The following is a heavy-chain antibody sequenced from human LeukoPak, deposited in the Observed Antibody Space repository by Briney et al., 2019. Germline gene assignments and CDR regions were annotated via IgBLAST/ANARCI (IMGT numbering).Heavy chain of an antibody. J-gene: IGHJ6*03. D-gene: IGHD3-10*01. CDR3: AKGSGSYFYYYMDV. V-gene: IGHV3-9*03. CDR2: ISWNSGSI. Sequence: GGSLRLSCAASGFAVSMYWMHWVRQAPGKGLEWVSGISWNSGSIDYADSVKGRFTISRDNAKNSLYLQMNSLRAEDMALYYCAKGSGSYFYYYMDVWGKGTTVTVSS. CDR1: GFAVSMYW.